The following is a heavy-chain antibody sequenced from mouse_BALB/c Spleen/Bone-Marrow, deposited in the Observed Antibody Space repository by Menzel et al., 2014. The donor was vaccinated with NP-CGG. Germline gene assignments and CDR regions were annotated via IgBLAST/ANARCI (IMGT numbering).Heavy chain of an antibody. Sequence: EVKLVESGGGLAQPGGSLRLSCAASGFTFTDYYMSWVRQPPGKALEWLGFIRNKANGYTTEYSASVKGRFTISRDNSQSILYLQMNTLRAEDSATYYCARDIGLRLRFAYWGQGTLVTVSA. V-gene: IGHV7-3*02. D-gene: IGHD1-2*01. CDR2: IRNKANGYTT. J-gene: IGHJ3*01. CDR1: GFTFTDYY. CDR3: ARDIGLRLRFAY.